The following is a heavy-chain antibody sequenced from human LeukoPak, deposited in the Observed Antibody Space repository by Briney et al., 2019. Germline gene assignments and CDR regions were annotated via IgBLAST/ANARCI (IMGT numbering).Heavy chain of an antibody. J-gene: IGHJ3*02. D-gene: IGHD3-22*01. CDR2: IYYSGST. V-gene: IGHV4-61*01. CDR3: ARDSAYYLAFDI. Sequence: SETLSLTCTVSGGSISSSSYYWGWIRQPPGKGLEWIGYIYYSGSTNYNPSLKSRVTISVDTSKNQFSLKLSSVTAADTAVYYCARDSAYYLAFDIWGQGTMVTVSS. CDR1: GGSISSSSYY.